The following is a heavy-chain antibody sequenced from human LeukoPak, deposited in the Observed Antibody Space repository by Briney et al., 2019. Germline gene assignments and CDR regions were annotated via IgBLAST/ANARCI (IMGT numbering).Heavy chain of an antibody. V-gene: IGHV4-4*09. CDR2: IYTSGST. J-gene: IGHJ5*02. Sequence: SETLSLTCTVSGGSISSYYWSWIRQPPGKGLEWIGYIYTSGSTNYNPSLKSRVTISVDTSKNQFSLKLSSVTAADTAVYYCARVTVSGWFDPWGQGTLVTVSS. D-gene: IGHD4-11*01. CDR3: ARVTVSGWFDP. CDR1: GGSISSYY.